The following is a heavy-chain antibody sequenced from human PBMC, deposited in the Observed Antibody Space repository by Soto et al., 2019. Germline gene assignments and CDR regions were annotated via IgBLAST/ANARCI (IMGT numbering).Heavy chain of an antibody. CDR1: GFTFSSYG. Sequence: GGSLRLSCAASGFTFSSYGMHWVRQAPGKGLEWVAVIWYDGSNKYYADSAKGRFTISRDNSKNTLYLQMNSLRAEDTAVYYCARTGSQFTGAFDIWGQGTMVTVSS. CDR3: ARTGSQFTGAFDI. V-gene: IGHV3-33*01. J-gene: IGHJ3*02. CDR2: IWYDGSNK. D-gene: IGHD1-26*01.